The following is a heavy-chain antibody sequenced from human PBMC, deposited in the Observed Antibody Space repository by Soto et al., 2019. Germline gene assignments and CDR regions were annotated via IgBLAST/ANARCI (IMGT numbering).Heavy chain of an antibody. V-gene: IGHV4-59*08. Sequence: QVQLQESGPGLVKPSETLSLTCTVSGASISSHYWSWIRQAPGKGLEWIANINYNGNTNYNPSLKSRVTISVDTSKNQFSLTVISVTAADTAVYYCAGGGSIVVATRSIMDVWGRGTTVTVSS. CDR2: INYNGNT. CDR3: AGGGSIVVATRSIMDV. CDR1: GASISSHY. D-gene: IGHD3-22*01. J-gene: IGHJ6*03.